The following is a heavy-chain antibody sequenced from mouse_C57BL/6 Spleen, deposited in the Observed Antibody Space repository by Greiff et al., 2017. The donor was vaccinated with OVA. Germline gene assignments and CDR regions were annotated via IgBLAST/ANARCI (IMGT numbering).Heavy chain of an antibody. CDR1: GYAFSSSW. CDR3: ARRSSGYVDYFDY. Sequence: VQLQESGPELVKPGASVKISCKASGYAFSSSWMNWVKQRPGKGLEWIGRIYPGDGDTNYNGKFKGKATLTADKSSSTAYMQLSSLTSEDSAVYFCARRSSGYVDYFDYWGQGTTLTVSS. CDR2: IYPGDGDT. D-gene: IGHD3-2*02. V-gene: IGHV1-82*01. J-gene: IGHJ2*01.